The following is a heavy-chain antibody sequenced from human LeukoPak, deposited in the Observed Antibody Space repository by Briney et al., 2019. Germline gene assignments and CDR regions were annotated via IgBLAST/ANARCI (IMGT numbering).Heavy chain of an antibody. D-gene: IGHD5-12*01. J-gene: IGHJ4*02. V-gene: IGHV3-30*18. CDR2: ISYDGSNK. CDR3: AKGIGATIGLSDY. CDR1: GFTFSSYG. Sequence: GGSLRLSCAASGFTFSSYGMHWVRQAPGKGLEWVAVISYDGSNKYYADSVKGRFTISRDNSKNTLYLQMNSLRAEDTAVYYCAKGIGATIGLSDYWGQGTLVTVSS.